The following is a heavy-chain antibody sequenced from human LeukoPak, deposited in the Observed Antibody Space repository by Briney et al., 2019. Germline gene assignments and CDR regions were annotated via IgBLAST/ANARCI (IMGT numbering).Heavy chain of an antibody. D-gene: IGHD3-22*01. Sequence: HPSETLSLTCAVYGGSFSGYYWSWIRQPPGKGLEWIGEINHSGSTNYNPSLKSRVTISVDTSKNQFSLKLSSVTAADTAVYYCARDGSGYSDYWGQGTLVTVSS. CDR2: INHSGST. CDR3: ARDGSGYSDY. V-gene: IGHV4-34*01. J-gene: IGHJ4*02. CDR1: GGSFSGYY.